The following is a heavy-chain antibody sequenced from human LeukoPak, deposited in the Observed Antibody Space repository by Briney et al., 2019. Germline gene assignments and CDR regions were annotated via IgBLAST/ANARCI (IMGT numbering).Heavy chain of an antibody. CDR2: MNPNSGNT. J-gene: IGHJ5*02. CDR1: GYTFTSYD. CDR3: ARAAAVAGTGFDP. D-gene: IGHD6-19*01. Sequence: GASVKVSCKASGYTFTSYDINWVRQATGQGLEWMGWMNPNSGNTGYAQKFQGRVTMTRNTSISTAYMELSSLRSEDTAVYHCARAAAVAGTGFDPWGQGTLVTVSS. V-gene: IGHV1-8*01.